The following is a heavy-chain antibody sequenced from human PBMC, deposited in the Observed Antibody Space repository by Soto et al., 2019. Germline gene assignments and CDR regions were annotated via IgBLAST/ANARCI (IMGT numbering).Heavy chain of an antibody. CDR3: ATDRGPSSGCYPYWFDP. V-gene: IGHV1-69*12. CDR1: GGTFSRYA. Sequence: QVQMVQSGAEVKKPGSSVKVSCKASGGTFSRYAISWVRYAPGQGLEWMGEIIPIFGTANYAQKFQGRVTITADESTSTAYIELSSLRSEDTAVYYCATDRGPSSGCYPYWFDPWGQGTLVTVSS. J-gene: IGHJ5*02. D-gene: IGHD3-22*01. CDR2: IIPIFGTA.